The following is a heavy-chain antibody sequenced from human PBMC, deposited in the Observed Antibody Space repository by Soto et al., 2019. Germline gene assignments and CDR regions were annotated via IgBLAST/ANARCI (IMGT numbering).Heavy chain of an antibody. CDR2: VYYGGTA. Sequence: SETLSLTCSVSGASLSSGGYSWSWFRRPPGKALEWIAYVYYGGTASYNPSLKSRVTISVDSSKNQFSLTVKSVTAADTAVYYCAREVSYGVYLVYFDLWGRGTLVTVSS. CDR3: AREVSYGVYLVYFDL. D-gene: IGHD4-17*01. CDR1: GASLSSGGYS. V-gene: IGHV4-30-2*01. J-gene: IGHJ2*01.